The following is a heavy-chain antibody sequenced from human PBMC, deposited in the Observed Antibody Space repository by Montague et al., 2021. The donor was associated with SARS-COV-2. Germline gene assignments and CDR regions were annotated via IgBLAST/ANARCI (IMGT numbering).Heavy chain of an antibody. CDR2: INHGGST. CDR1: GGSFSGYS. J-gene: IGHJ4*02. Sequence: SETLSLTCAVYGGSFSGYSWNWIRQPPGKGLEWTGEINHGGSTNXNPSLKSRVTVSVDTSKNQFPLKLSSVTAADTAVYYCARGARQGYGFRLGSFDYWGQGTLVTVSS. CDR3: ARGARQGYGFRLGSFDY. D-gene: IGHD3-10*01. V-gene: IGHV4-34*01.